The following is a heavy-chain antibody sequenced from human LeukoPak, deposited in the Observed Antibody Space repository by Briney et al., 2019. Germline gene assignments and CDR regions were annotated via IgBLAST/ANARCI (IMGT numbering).Heavy chain of an antibody. D-gene: IGHD2-15*01. Sequence: GGSLRLSCAASGFTFDDYAMSWVRQAPGKGLEWVPGVNWNGDSIGYADSVKGRLTVFRDNAKNSLYLQMNSLRAEDTAFYYCARDLRNVVVVAASLDYWGQGALVTVSS. CDR2: VNWNGDSI. CDR3: ARDLRNVVVVAASLDY. CDR1: GFTFDDYA. J-gene: IGHJ4*02. V-gene: IGHV3-20*04.